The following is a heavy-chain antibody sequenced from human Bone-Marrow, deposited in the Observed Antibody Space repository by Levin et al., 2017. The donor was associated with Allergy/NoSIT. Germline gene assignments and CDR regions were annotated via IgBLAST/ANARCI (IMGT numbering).Heavy chain of an antibody. Sequence: SETLSLTCNVSGVSLTSTNYYWGWIRQPPGKGREWIGSIYYGGCTFYNPSLKSRVTISVSKTKKYFSLKLLSVIAADTALCVCARHGPIIGVEGWGQGTRVAVSS. CDR1: GVSLTSTNYY. CDR2: IYYGGCT. V-gene: IGHV4-39*01. CDR3: ARHGPIIGVEG. D-gene: IGHD3-10*01. J-gene: IGHJ4*02.